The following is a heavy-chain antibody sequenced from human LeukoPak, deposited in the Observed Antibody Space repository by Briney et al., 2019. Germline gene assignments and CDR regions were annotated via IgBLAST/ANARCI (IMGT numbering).Heavy chain of an antibody. Sequence: ASVKVSCKAAGYTFTSHGFIWLRQAPGQGLEWMGWITVNNGYTKYAQELQGRVTMTTDTSTSTAYMELRSLRSDYTAVYFCARDWGRLRQSDDYWGQGTLVTVSS. CDR1: GYTFTSHG. CDR3: ARDWGRLRQSDDY. V-gene: IGHV1-18*01. D-gene: IGHD4-17*01. J-gene: IGHJ4*02. CDR2: ITVNNGYT.